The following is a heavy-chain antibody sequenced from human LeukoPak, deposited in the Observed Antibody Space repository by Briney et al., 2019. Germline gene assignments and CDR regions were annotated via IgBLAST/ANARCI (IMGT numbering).Heavy chain of an antibody. J-gene: IGHJ6*03. D-gene: IGHD2-2*01. V-gene: IGHV3-53*01. CDR3: ARDLRCQSKDCSSGDMDV. CDR2: ISGGGVT. CDR1: GFIVSSNY. Sequence: PGGSLRLSCAASGFIVSSNYMSWVRQAPVKGLEWVSVISGGGVTYYTDSVKGRFTISRDNAKNSLYLQMNSLRAEDTAVYYCARDLRCQSKDCSSGDMDVWGKGTTVTVSS.